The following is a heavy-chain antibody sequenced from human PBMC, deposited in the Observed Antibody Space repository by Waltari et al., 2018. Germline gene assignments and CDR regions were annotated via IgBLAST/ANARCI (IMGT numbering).Heavy chain of an antibody. V-gene: IGHV3-30*02. D-gene: IGHD3-10*01. J-gene: IGHJ5*02. CDR2: IRYDGSNK. CDR3: AKDDSYYGSGSPNWFDP. CDR1: GFTFSSYG. Sequence: QVQLVESGGGVVQPGGSLRRSCAASGFTFSSYGMHWVRQAPGKGLEWVAFIRYDGSNKYYADSVKGRFTISRDNSKNTLYLQMNSLRAEDTAVYYCAKDDSYYGSGSPNWFDPWGQGTLVTVSS.